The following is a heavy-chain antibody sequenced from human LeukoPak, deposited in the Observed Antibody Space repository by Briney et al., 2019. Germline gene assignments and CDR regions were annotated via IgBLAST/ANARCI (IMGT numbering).Heavy chain of an antibody. Sequence: GGSLRLSCAASGFTFSSCVMSWVRQAPGKGLDWFSAITDSGGDTYYADSLKGRFTISRDNSKNTLFLQMNSLRAEDTAVYYCVKGSCSSRPYYFDYWGQGTLVTVSS. J-gene: IGHJ4*02. CDR3: VKGSCSSRPYYFDY. CDR2: ITDSGGDT. CDR1: GFTFSSCV. D-gene: IGHD6-6*01. V-gene: IGHV3-23*01.